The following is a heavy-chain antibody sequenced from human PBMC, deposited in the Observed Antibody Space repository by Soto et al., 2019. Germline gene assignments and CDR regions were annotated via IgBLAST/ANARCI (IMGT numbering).Heavy chain of an antibody. J-gene: IGHJ6*02. CDR3: ARDRITXIVEPETNYYYYYGMDV. CDR2: IYYSGST. CDR1: GGSISSGDYY. D-gene: IGHD3-22*01. V-gene: IGHV4-30-4*01. Sequence: SETLSLTCTVSGGSISSGDYYWSWIRQPPGKGMEWIGYIYYSGSTYYNPSLKSRVTISVDTSKNQFSLKLSSVTAADTAVYYCARDRITXIVEPETNYYYYYGMDVWGLGTTVTVSS.